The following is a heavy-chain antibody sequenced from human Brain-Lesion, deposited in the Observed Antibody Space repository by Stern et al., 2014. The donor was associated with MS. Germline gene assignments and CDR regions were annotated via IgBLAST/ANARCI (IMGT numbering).Heavy chain of an antibody. D-gene: IGHD5-18*01. CDR3: ASGYRIFDY. CDR2: LQPRGTA. Sequence: QLQLQESGPGLVKPSQTLSLTCTVSGGSISSGSDYWSWIRQPVGKGLEWLGRLQPRGTAFYPPSLKGRVPISTDTSMNQFSLELNSATAADTAIYYCASGYRIFDYWGQGILVTVSS. J-gene: IGHJ4*02. V-gene: IGHV4-61*02. CDR1: GGSISSGSDY.